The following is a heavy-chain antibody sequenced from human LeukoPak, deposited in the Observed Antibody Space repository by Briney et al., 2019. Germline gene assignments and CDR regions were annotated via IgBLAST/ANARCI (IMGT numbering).Heavy chain of an antibody. Sequence: PSATLSLTCTVSGGSTSSYYWSWIRQPPGKRLEWIGYIYYSGSTNYNPSLKSRVIISLDTSKNHFSLKLSSVTAADTAVYYCARALATTGGDNWFDPWGQGTLVTVSS. CDR1: GGSTSSYY. D-gene: IGHD1-1*01. J-gene: IGHJ5*02. CDR2: IYYSGST. CDR3: ARALATTGGDNWFDP. V-gene: IGHV4-59*01.